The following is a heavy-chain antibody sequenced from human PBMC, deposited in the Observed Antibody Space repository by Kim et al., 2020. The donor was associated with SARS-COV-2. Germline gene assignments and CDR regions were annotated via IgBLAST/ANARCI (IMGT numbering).Heavy chain of an antibody. D-gene: IGHD2-2*02. Sequence: SETLSLTCTVSGGSISSGDYYWSWIRQPPGKGLEWIGYIYYSGSTYYNPSLKSRVTISVDTSKNQFSLKLSSVTAADTAVYYCARVVSRYCSSTSCYTVAFDIWGQGTMVTVSS. J-gene: IGHJ3*02. CDR2: IYYSGST. CDR3: ARVVSRYCSSTSCYTVAFDI. CDR1: GGSISSGDYY. V-gene: IGHV4-30-4*01.